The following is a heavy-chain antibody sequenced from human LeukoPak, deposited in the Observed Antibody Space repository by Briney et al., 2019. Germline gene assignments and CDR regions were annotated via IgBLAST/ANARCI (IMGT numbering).Heavy chain of an antibody. CDR1: GYTFTSYG. Sequence: ASVKVSCKASGYTFTSYGISWVRQAPGQGLEWMGWISAYNGNTNYAQKLQGRVTMTTDTSTSTAYMELRSLRSDDTAVYYCARDVPTLLATMVWRDSMDVWGKGTTVTVSS. V-gene: IGHV1-18*01. D-gene: IGHD3-10*01. CDR2: ISAYNGNT. CDR3: ARDVPTLLATMVWRDSMDV. J-gene: IGHJ6*03.